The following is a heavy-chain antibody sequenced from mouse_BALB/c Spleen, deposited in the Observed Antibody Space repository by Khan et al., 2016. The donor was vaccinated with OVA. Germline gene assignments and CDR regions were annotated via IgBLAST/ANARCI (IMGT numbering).Heavy chain of an antibody. V-gene: IGHV1S132*01. J-gene: IGHJ4*01. D-gene: IGHD2-10*02. CDR2: IYPGTGST. CDR3: ARGGYDNHARDY. Sequence: QVQLQQSGAELVRPGASVKLSCKTSGYIFTSYWIHWVKQRSGQGLEWIARIYPGTGSTYYNEKFKGMATLTAAKSSSTAYMQLSSLKAEDSAVYFWARGGYDNHARDYWGQGTSVTVSS. CDR1: GYIFTSYW.